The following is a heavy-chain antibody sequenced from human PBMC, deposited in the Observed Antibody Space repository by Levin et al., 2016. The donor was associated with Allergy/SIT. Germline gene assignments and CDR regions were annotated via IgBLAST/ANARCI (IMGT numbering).Heavy chain of an antibody. CDR2: IYPGDSDT. Sequence: VRQMPGKGLEWMGIIYPGDSDTRYSPSFQGQVTISADKSISTAYLQWSSLKASDTAMYYCARRVDCSSTSCYAGGGAFDIWGQGTMVTVSS. V-gene: IGHV5-51*01. D-gene: IGHD2-2*01. CDR3: ARRVDCSSTSCYAGGGAFDI. J-gene: IGHJ3*02.